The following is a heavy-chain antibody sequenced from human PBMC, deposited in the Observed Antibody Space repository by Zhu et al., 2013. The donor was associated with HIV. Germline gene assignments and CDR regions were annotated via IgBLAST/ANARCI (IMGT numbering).Heavy chain of an antibody. CDR1: GYTFTSYG. D-gene: IGHD2-21*02. J-gene: IGHJ3*02. Sequence: QVQLVQSGAEVKKPGASVKVSCKASGYTFTSYGISWVRQAPGQGLEWMGWISAYNGNTNYAQKLQGRVTMTTDTSTSTAYMELRSLRSDDTAVYYCARDPPAYCGGDCYRDAFDIWGRRDNGHRLF. V-gene: IGHV1-18*04. CDR3: ARDPPAYCGGDCYRDAFDI. CDR2: ISAYNGNT.